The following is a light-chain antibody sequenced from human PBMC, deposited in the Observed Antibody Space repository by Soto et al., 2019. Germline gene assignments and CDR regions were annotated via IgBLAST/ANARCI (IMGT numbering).Light chain of an antibody. CDR1: QSISKY. CDR3: QQRTNWPPKLT. CDR2: NAS. V-gene: IGKV3-11*01. J-gene: IGKJ4*01. Sequence: EIVLTQSPATLSVSPGETATVSCRASQSISKYLAWYQQKPGQTPRLLIYNASNRAAGIPARFSGSGSGTDFTLTIARLDPEDFAVYYCQQRTNWPPKLTFGGGTRVE.